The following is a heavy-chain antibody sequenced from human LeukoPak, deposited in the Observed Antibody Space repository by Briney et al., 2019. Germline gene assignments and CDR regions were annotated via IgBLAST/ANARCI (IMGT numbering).Heavy chain of an antibody. CDR1: GYTFTDYY. CDR2: IIPNSGGT. Sequence: ASVKVSCKASGYTFTDYYIHWVRQAPGQGLEWMGWIIPNSGGTNYAQKFQGRVTMTRDTSISTAYMELSRLTSDDTAVYYCASNSNDYYYYYYMDVWGKGTTVTVSS. J-gene: IGHJ6*03. CDR3: ASNSNDYYYYYYMDV. V-gene: IGHV1-2*02. D-gene: IGHD4-11*01.